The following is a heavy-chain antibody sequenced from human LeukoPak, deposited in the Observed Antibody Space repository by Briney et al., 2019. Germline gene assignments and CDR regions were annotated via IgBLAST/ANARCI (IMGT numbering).Heavy chain of an antibody. V-gene: IGHV4-38-2*02. CDR3: ARGSLGAFDY. Sequence: KASETLSLTCTVSGYSISSGYYWGWIRQPPGKGLEWIGSIYHSGSTYYNPSLKSRVTISVDTSKNQFSLKLSSVTAADTAVYYCARGSLGAFDYWGQGTLVTVSS. D-gene: IGHD1-26*01. CDR2: IYHSGST. J-gene: IGHJ4*02. CDR1: GYSISSGYY.